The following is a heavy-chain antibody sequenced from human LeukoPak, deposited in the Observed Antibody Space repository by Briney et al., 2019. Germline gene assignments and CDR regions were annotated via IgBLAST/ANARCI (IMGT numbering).Heavy chain of an antibody. J-gene: IGHJ5*02. D-gene: IGHD6-13*01. CDR2: IYYSGST. V-gene: IGHV4-61*01. Sequence: SETLSLTCTVSGGSISSSSYYWGWIRQPPGKGLEWIGYIYYSGSTNYNPSLKSRVTISVDTSKNQFSLKLSSVTAADTAVYYCAREESSRGFDPWGQGTLVTVSS. CDR1: GGSISSSSYY. CDR3: AREESSRGFDP.